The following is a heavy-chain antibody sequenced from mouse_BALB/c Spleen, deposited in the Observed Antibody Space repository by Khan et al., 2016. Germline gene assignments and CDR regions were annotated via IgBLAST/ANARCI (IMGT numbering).Heavy chain of an antibody. J-gene: IGHJ3*01. Sequence: VQLKESGPGLVAPSQSLSITCTVSGFSLTNSGVHWIRQPPGKGLEWLGVIWPGGSTDYNSDLMSRLSITKDNSQNQVFLKMISLQTDDTAMYYWARDDRDYDAWFASWGQGTLVIVSA. V-gene: IGHV2-9*02. CDR2: IWPGGST. D-gene: IGHD2-4*01. CDR3: ARDDRDYDAWFAS. CDR1: GFSLTNSG.